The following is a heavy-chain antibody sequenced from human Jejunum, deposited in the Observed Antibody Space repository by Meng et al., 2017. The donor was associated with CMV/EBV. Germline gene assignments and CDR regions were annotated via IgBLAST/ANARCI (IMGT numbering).Heavy chain of an antibody. CDR3: ARAGYDSSGYYPQPFDY. CDR1: GYTLTSYA. V-gene: IGHV1-3*01. D-gene: IGHD3-22*01. Sequence: QVQLWQSGAEVKKPGASLKVSCKASGYTLTSYAMHWVRQAPGQRLEWMGWINAGNGNTKYSQRFQGRVTITRDTSASTAYMELSSLRSEDTTVYYCARAGYDSSGYYPQPFDYWGQGTLVTVSS. J-gene: IGHJ4*02. CDR2: INAGNGNT.